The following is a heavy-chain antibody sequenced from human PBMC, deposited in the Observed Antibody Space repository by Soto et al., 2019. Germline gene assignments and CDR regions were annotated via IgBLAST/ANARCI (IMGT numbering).Heavy chain of an antibody. J-gene: IGHJ4*02. Sequence: EVQLVQSGAEVTKPGESLRISCKGSGYTFSSYWIAWVRQMPGKGLEWVGIIYPGDSETRITPSFQGQGSISADKSINTAYLQWSSLWASDTAMYYCARVRGCSDGTCYPFDYWGQGTLVTVSS. V-gene: IGHV5-51*03. CDR3: ARVRGCSDGTCYPFDY. D-gene: IGHD2-15*01. CDR2: IYPGDSET. CDR1: GYTFSSYW.